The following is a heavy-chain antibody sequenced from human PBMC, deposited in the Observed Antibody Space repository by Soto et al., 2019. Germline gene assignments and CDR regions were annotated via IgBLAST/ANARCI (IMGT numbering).Heavy chain of an antibody. J-gene: IGHJ4*02. V-gene: IGHV3-23*01. CDR1: GFDFSSKV. Sequence: EVQLFESGGGLVQPGESLRLSCVGSGFDFSSKVMSWVRQAPGKGLEWVSSVSGSGGSKHFPDFLKGRFSSSRDNSKNTLYLEMNSLRVEDTAVYYCVKDLPIWSGYSFSETHWGQGTLVTVSS. CDR3: VKDLPIWSGYSFSETH. D-gene: IGHD3-3*01. CDR2: VSGSGGSK.